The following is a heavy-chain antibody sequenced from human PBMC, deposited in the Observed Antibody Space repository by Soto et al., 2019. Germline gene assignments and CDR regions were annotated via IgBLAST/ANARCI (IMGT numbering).Heavy chain of an antibody. D-gene: IGHD1-1*01. V-gene: IGHV3-30*18. CDR3: AKDRWNAPSGMDV. CDR1: GSTFSSYG. J-gene: IGHJ6*02. Sequence: GGSLRLSCAASGSTFSSYGMHWVRQAPGKGLEWVAVISYDGSNKYYADSVKGRFTISRDNSKNTLYLQMNSLRAEDTAVYYCAKDRWNAPSGMDVWGQGTTVTVSS. CDR2: ISYDGSNK.